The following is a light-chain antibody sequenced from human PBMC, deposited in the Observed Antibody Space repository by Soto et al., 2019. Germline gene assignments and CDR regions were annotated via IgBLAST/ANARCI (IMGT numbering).Light chain of an antibody. CDR1: SSDVGGYNY. CDR2: EVN. CDR3: SSYGGNTLFV. J-gene: IGLJ1*01. Sequence: QSVLTQPPSASGSPGQSVTISCTGTSSDVGGYNYVSWFQHHPGKAPKLLIHEVNKRPSGVPDRFSGSESGNTASLTVSGLQAEDEADYYCSSYGGNTLFVFGTGTKVTVL. V-gene: IGLV2-8*01.